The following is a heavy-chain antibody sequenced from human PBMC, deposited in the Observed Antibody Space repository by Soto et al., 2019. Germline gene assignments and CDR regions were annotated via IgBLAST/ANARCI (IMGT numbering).Heavy chain of an antibody. CDR1: GYMFTSYG. CDR3: AREGYCGNGVCSKYDGMDV. J-gene: IGHJ6*02. Sequence: QVQLVQSGAEVKKPGASVKVSCKASGYMFTSYGISWVRQAPGQGLEWMGWISAYNGNTNYAEKSQGRVTLTGDTSTSAAYMELRSLRSDDTAVYYCAREGYCGNGVCSKYDGMDVWGQGTTVTVSS. D-gene: IGHD2-8*01. CDR2: ISAYNGNT. V-gene: IGHV1-18*01.